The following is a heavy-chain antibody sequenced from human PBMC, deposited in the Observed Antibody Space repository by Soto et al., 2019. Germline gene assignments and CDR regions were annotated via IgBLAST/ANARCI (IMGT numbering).Heavy chain of an antibody. CDR2: ISSSSSYI. D-gene: IGHD7-27*01. J-gene: IGHJ5*02. V-gene: IGHV3-21*01. CDR3: ARDSAGDPHWFDP. CDR1: GFTFSSYS. Sequence: EVQLVESGGGLVKPGGSLRLSCAASGFTFSSYSMNWVRQAPGKGLEWVSSISSSSSYIYYADSVKGRFTISRDNAKNSLYLQMNSLRAEDTAVYYCARDSAGDPHWFDPWGQGTLVTVSS.